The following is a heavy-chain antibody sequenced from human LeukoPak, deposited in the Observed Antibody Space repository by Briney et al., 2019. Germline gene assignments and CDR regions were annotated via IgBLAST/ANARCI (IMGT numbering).Heavy chain of an antibody. CDR3: ARGTGIAAAGTGWFDP. CDR2: ISSSSSTK. J-gene: IGHJ5*02. V-gene: IGHV3-48*01. CDR1: GFTFSSYS. D-gene: IGHD6-13*01. Sequence: GGSLRLSCAASGFTFSSYSMNWVRQAPGKGLEWVSYISSSSSTKYYADSVKGRFTISRDNAKNSLYLQMNSLRAEDTAVYYCARGTGIAAAGTGWFDPWGQGTLVTVSS.